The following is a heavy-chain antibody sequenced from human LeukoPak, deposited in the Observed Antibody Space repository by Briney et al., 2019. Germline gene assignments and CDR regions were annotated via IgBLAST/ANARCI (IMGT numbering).Heavy chain of an antibody. J-gene: IGHJ6*02. CDR2: INSDGSST. CDR1: GFTFSNYA. V-gene: IGHV3-74*01. CDR3: ASNVYYHGMDV. Sequence: PGGSLRLSCVGSGFTFSNYAMYWVRQAPGKGLVWVSRINSDGSSTSYADSVKGRFTISRDNAKNTLYLQMNSLRAEDTAVYYCASNVYYHGMDVWGQGTTVTVSS.